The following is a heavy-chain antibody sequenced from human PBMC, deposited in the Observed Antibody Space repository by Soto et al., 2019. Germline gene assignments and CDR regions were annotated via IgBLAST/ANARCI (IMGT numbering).Heavy chain of an antibody. CDR3: ARGLGRDYHDNRGYFHLDY. CDR1: GFTVSCNY. D-gene: IGHD3-22*01. V-gene: IGHV3-53*01. J-gene: IGHJ4*02. CDR2: IYSDGRT. Sequence: GSLSLPCAASGFTVSCNYMGWVGQAPGKGLKWVSVIYSDGRTYYADSVKGRFTISGDNSKNTVYLQMNSLRAEDTAAYYCARGLGRDYHDNRGYFHLDYWGQGTLVTVSS.